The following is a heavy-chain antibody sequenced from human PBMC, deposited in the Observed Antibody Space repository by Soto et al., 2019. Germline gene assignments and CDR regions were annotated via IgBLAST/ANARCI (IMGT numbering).Heavy chain of an antibody. V-gene: IGHV3-74*01. J-gene: IGHJ4*02. CDR3: TRGPRPISTGTGAY. CDR2: IYNDGSYT. CDR1: GFIFKMYW. D-gene: IGHD3-10*01. Sequence: GGSVRLSCAASGFIFKMYWMHWVRQTPGKGLVWISRIYNDGSYTDYADSVKGRFTISRDNVNDTLYLQMNNLRAEDSGLYYCTRGPRPISTGTGAYWGQGTQVTVSS.